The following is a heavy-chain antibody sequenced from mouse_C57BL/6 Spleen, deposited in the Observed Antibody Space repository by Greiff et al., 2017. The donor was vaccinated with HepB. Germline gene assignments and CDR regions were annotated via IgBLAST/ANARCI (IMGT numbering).Heavy chain of an antibody. J-gene: IGHJ2*01. CDR2: ISSGSSTI. V-gene: IGHV5-17*01. D-gene: IGHD2-3*01. Sequence: EVKLVESGGGLVKPGGSLKLSCAASGFTFSDYGMHWVRQAPEKGLEWVAYISSGSSTIYYADTVKGRYTISRDNAKNTLCLQMTSLRSEDTAMYYCARSLDGYYSNPFDYWGRGTTLTVSS. CDR1: GFTFSDYG. CDR3: ARSLDGYYSNPFDY.